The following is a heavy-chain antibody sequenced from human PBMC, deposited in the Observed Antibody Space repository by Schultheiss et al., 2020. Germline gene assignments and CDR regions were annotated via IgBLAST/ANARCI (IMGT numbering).Heavy chain of an antibody. Sequence: GGSLRLSCAASGFTFSSYAMSWVRQAPGKGLEWVSSISSSSSTIYYADSVKGRFTISRDNAKNSLYLQMNSLRAEDTAVYYCARDGNYYGMDVWGQGTTVTVSS. CDR1: GFTFSSYA. J-gene: IGHJ6*02. CDR3: ARDGNYYGMDV. CDR2: ISSSSSTI. D-gene: IGHD1-26*01. V-gene: IGHV3-48*04.